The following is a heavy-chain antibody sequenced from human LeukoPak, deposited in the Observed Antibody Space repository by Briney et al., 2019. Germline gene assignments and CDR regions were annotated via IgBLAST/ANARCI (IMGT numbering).Heavy chain of an antibody. J-gene: IGHJ4*02. Sequence: SETLSLTCTVSGGSISTYYWSWIRQPPGKGLEWIGYIYHSGSTNYNPSLKSRVTISVDTSQNQFYLKLISVTAADTAVYYCARLLVYNSGGEAFDHWGQGTLVTVSS. CDR1: GGSISTYY. D-gene: IGHD1-20*01. V-gene: IGHV4-59*01. CDR2: IYHSGST. CDR3: ARLLVYNSGGEAFDH.